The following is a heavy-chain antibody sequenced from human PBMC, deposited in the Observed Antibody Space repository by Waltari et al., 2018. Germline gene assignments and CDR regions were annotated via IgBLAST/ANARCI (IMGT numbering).Heavy chain of an antibody. CDR1: GFTVSSNY. V-gene: IGHV3-53*01. CDR2: MSSGGST. CDR3: AREGDYYYYGMDV. Sequence: EVQLVESGGGLIQPGGSLRLSCAASGFTVSSNYMSWVRQAPGKGLEWVSVMSSGGSTYYADSVNGRFTISRDNSENTLYLQMNSLRAEDTAVYYCAREGDYYYYGMDVWGQGTTVTVSS. J-gene: IGHJ6*02.